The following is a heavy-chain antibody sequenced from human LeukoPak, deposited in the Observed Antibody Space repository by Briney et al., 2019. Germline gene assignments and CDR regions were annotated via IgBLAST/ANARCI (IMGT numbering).Heavy chain of an antibody. V-gene: IGHV3-23*01. J-gene: IGHJ4*02. Sequence: GGSLRLSCAASGFTFSSYGMSWVRQAPGKGLEWVSAISGSGAKTYYADSVKGRSTISRDNSKNTLYLQMNSLRAEDTAVYYCAKDGGNYAFDSWGQGTLITVSS. CDR2: ISGSGAKT. CDR3: AKDGGNYAFDS. CDR1: GFTFSSYG. D-gene: IGHD4-23*01.